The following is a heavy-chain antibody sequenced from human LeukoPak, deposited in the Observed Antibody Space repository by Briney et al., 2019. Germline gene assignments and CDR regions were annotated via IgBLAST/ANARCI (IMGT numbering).Heavy chain of an antibody. Sequence: ASVKVSCKTSGYSFTGYFMHWVRQAPGQGLEWMGWINPNSGGTNYAQKFQGRVTLTRDASINTADMELNSLSSDDTAVYYCARENWHYDYWGQGTLVTVSS. D-gene: IGHD1-1*01. CDR3: ARENWHYDY. CDR1: GYSFTGYF. V-gene: IGHV1-2*02. J-gene: IGHJ4*02. CDR2: INPNSGGT.